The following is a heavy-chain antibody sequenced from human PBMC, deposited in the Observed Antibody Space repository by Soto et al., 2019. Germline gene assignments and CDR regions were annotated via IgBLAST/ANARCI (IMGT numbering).Heavy chain of an antibody. CDR1: GFTFSSYA. J-gene: IGHJ6*02. V-gene: IGHV3-23*01. CDR3: AKGGGIVLTVYAIFPLDDDYGMDV. CDR2: ISGSGGST. Sequence: GGSLRLSCAASGFTFSSYAMSWVRQAPGKGLEWVSAISGSGGSTYYADSVKGRFTISRANSKNTLYLQMNSLRAEDTAVYYGAKGGGIVLTVYAIFPLDDDYGMDVWGQGTTVTVSS. D-gene: IGHD2-8*01.